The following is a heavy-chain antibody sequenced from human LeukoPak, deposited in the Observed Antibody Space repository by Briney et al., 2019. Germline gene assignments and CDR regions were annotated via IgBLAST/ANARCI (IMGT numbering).Heavy chain of an antibody. J-gene: IGHJ5*02. CDR2: INPNSGGT. Sequence: GASVKVSCKASGYTFTGYYMHWVRQAPGQGLEWMGWINPNSGGTNYAQKFQGRVTMTRNTSISTAYMELSSLRSEDTAVYYCARGPVRGVIKGVWFDPWGQGTLVTVSS. V-gene: IGHV1-2*02. CDR3: ARGPVRGVIKGVWFDP. D-gene: IGHD3-10*01. CDR1: GYTFTGYY.